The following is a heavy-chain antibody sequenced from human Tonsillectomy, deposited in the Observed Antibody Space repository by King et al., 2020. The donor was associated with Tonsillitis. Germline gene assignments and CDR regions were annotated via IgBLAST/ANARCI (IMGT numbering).Heavy chain of an antibody. CDR2: IKEDGNEK. V-gene: IGHV3-7*03. D-gene: IGHD3-22*01. CDR1: GFTFSNYW. CDR3: AREISISMIVMNYFDY. Sequence: VQLVESGGGLVQPGGSLRLSCAASGFTFSNYWMSWVRQAPGKGLEWVANIKEDGNEKYYEDSVKGRFTISRDNAKNSLYQQMNSLRTEDTAVYYCAREISISMIVMNYFDYWGRGALVTVSS. J-gene: IGHJ4*02.